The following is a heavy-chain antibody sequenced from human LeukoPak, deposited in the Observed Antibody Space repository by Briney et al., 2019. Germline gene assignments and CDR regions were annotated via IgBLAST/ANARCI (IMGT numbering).Heavy chain of an antibody. CDR3: ARDLVTIFENWFDP. CDR1: GFTFSSYS. J-gene: IGHJ5*02. CDR2: ISSSSSSTI. Sequence: GGSLRLSCAASGFTFSSYSMNWVPQAPGKGLEWVAYISSSSSSTIYYADSVKGRFTISRDNAKNSLYLQMNSLRAEDTAVYYCARDLVTIFENWFDPWGQGTLGTVSS. V-gene: IGHV3-48*01. D-gene: IGHD3-3*01.